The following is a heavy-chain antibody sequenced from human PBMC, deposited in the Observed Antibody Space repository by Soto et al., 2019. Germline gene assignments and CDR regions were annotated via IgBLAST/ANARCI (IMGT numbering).Heavy chain of an antibody. J-gene: IGHJ3*02. CDR2: ISNDGSST. Sequence: VQLVESGGGLVQPGGSLRLSCAASGFTSSSYWIHWVRQAPGKGLVWVSRISNDGSSTNYADSVKGRFTISRDNAKNTVYLQMNSLRGEDTAVYYCARDTYYYDSSDHFSADAFDIWGQGTMVTVSS. V-gene: IGHV3-74*01. D-gene: IGHD3-22*01. CDR1: GFTSSSYW. CDR3: ARDTYYYDSSDHFSADAFDI.